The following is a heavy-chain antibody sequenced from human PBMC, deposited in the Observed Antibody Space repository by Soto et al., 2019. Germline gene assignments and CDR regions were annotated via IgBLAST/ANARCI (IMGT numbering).Heavy chain of an antibody. Sequence: EVQLVESGGGLVQPGGSLRLSCAASGFTVSLNYMSWVRQAPGKGLEWVSVIYSGGSTYYADSVKGRFTISRDNSKNTLDLQLNSLRAEDTAVYDCERDPSSGWYFDYLGQGRPLTVPS. V-gene: IGHV3-66*01. CDR2: IYSGGST. CDR1: GFTVSLNY. D-gene: IGHD6-19*01. CDR3: ERDPSSGWYFDY. J-gene: IGHJ4*02.